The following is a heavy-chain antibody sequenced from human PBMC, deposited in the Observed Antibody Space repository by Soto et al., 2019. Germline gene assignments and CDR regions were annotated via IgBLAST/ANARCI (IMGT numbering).Heavy chain of an antibody. CDR3: AKAQSYGGYYYCYGMDV. CDR2: ISGSGGST. D-gene: IGHD5-12*01. CDR1: GFTFSSYA. Sequence: EVQLLESGGGLVQPGGSLRLSCAASGFTFSSYAMSWVRQAPGKGLEWVSAISGSGGSTYYAGSVKGRFTISRDNSKNTLYLQKNSLRAEDTAVYYCAKAQSYGGYYYCYGMDVWGQGTTVTVSS. V-gene: IGHV3-23*01. J-gene: IGHJ6*02.